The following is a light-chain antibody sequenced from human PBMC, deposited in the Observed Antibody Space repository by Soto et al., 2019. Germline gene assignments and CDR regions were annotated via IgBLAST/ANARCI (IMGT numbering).Light chain of an antibody. CDR3: HKYYSNPRT. J-gene: IGKJ1*01. CDR2: WAS. V-gene: IGKV4-1*01. Sequence: DIVMTQSPDSLAVSLGERATINCKSSQSVLYSSNNKNYLAWYQQKPGQPPKLLIYWASTRESGVPDRFSGSGSGTDFTLTISSLQAEDVAVYYCHKYYSNPRTFGQGTKVEIK. CDR1: QSVLYSSNNKNY.